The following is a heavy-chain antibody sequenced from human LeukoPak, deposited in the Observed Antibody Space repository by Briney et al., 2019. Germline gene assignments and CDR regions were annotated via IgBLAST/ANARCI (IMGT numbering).Heavy chain of an antibody. CDR2: IRSGSGNT. Sequence: PGGSLRLSCAASGFTFSSYAMSWVRQAPGKGLEWVSAIRSGSGNTFYADSVKGRFTISRDNAKNSLYLQMNSLRAEDTAVYYCARVAKDGYNYYFDYWGQGTLVTVSS. V-gene: IGHV3-21*01. CDR1: GFTFSSYA. CDR3: ARVAKDGYNYYFDY. J-gene: IGHJ4*02. D-gene: IGHD5-24*01.